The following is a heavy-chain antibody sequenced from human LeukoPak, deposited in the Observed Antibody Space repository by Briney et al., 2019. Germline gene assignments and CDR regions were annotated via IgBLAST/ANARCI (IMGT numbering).Heavy chain of an antibody. CDR1: GGSISSSSYY. CDR3: AGRYCSGGSCSGAPGYFDY. Sequence: SETLSLTCTVSGGSISSSSYYCGWIRQPPGKGLEWIGSIYYSGSTYYNPSLKSRVTISVDTSKNQFSLKLSSVTAADTAVYYCAGRYCSGGSCSGAPGYFDYWGQGTLVTVSS. CDR2: IYYSGST. V-gene: IGHV4-39*01. D-gene: IGHD2-15*01. J-gene: IGHJ4*02.